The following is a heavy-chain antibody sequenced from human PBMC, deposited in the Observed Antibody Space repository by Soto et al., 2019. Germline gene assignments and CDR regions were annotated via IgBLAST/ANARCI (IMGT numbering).Heavy chain of an antibody. CDR2: ISYDGRNE. J-gene: IGHJ6*02. D-gene: IGHD6-13*01. Sequence: GGSLRLSCAASGFTFRTYAMHWFRQAPGKGLEWVAVISYDGRNEDYADSVKGRFTISRDNSKNTLYLQMNSLRAEDTAVYYCAKRSVSSSWYADTYYYGMDFWGQGTTVTVSS. V-gene: IGHV3-30-3*02. CDR3: AKRSVSSSWYADTYYYGMDF. CDR1: GFTFRTYA.